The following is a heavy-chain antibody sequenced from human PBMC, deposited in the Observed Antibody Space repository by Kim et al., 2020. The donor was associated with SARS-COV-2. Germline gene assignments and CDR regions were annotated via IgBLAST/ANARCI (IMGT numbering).Heavy chain of an antibody. CDR2: IYYSGST. CDR1: GGSISSYY. CDR3: ARLRGVVVVAATLSGWFDP. Sequence: SETLSLTCTVSGGSISSYYWSWIRQPPGKGLEWIGYIYYSGSTNYNPSLKSRVTISVDTSKNQFSLKLSSVTAADTAVYYCARLRGVVVVAATLSGWFDPWGQGTLVTVSS. D-gene: IGHD2-15*01. V-gene: IGHV4-59*08. J-gene: IGHJ5*02.